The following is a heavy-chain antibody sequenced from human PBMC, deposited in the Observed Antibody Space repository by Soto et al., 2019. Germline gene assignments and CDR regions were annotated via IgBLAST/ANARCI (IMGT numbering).Heavy chain of an antibody. CDR1: GYSFTSYW. D-gene: IGHD2-8*01. CDR3: ARHREMVYAMYYGMDV. CDR2: IDPSDSYT. V-gene: IGHV5-10-1*01. J-gene: IGHJ6*02. Sequence: PGESLKISCKGSGYSFTSYWISWVRQMPGKGLEWMGRIDPSDSYTKYSPSFQGHVTISTDKSISTAYLQWSSLKASDTAMYYCARHREMVYAMYYGMDVWGQGTTVTVSS.